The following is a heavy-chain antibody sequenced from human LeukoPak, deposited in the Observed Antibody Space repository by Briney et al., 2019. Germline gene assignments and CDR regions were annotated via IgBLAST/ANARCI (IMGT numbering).Heavy chain of an antibody. CDR3: AKVRYYDSSGFGY. J-gene: IGHJ4*02. Sequence: GGSLRLSCAASGFTFSSYAMHWVRQAPGKGLEWVAVISYDGSNKYYADSVKGRFTISRDISKNTVYLQMNSLRAEDTAVYYCAKVRYYDSSGFGYWGQGTLVTVSS. CDR2: ISYDGSNK. CDR1: GFTFSSYA. V-gene: IGHV3-30*04. D-gene: IGHD3-22*01.